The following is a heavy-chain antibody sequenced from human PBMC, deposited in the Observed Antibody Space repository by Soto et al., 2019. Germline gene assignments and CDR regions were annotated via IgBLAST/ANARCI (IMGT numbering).Heavy chain of an antibody. CDR3: ARKVLGSTSRPDWWYFDL. D-gene: IGHD2-2*01. CDR1: GFTFINYA. V-gene: IGHV3-23*01. Sequence: EVQLLESGGGLVQPGGSLRLSCVGSGFTFINYAMNCVRQTPGKGLEWVSTISGGGDRAFDADTVKGRFTISRDNSKNTVNLQMNSLRADDTAVYYCARKVLGSTSRPDWWYFDLWGRGTLVTVSS. CDR2: ISGGGDRA. J-gene: IGHJ2*01.